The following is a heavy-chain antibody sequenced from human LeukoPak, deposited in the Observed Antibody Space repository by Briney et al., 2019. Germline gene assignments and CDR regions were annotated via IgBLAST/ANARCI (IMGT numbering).Heavy chain of an antibody. CDR3: ATQQWPPRSGRDAFDI. CDR1: GYTLTELS. D-gene: IGHD6-19*01. CDR2: FDPEDGET. V-gene: IGHV1-24*01. Sequence: GASVTVSCKVSGYTLTELSMHWVRQAPGKGLEWMGGFDPEDGETIYAQKFQGRVTMTEDTSTDTAYMELSSLRSEDTAVYYCATQQWPPRSGRDAFDIWGQGTMVTVSS. J-gene: IGHJ3*02.